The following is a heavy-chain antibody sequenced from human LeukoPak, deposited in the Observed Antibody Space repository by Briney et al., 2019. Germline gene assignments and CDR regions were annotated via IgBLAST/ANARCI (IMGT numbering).Heavy chain of an antibody. D-gene: IGHD6-13*01. Sequence: HPGRSLRLSCAASGSTFSNYGRQWVRQAPGKGLEWLAVISYDGRTTFYADSVKGRFTISRDNSKNTVDLQMSSLRAEDTAVYYCAKEFTSYTSGWFFQHWGQGTLVTVSS. CDR3: AKEFTSYTSGWFFQH. CDR1: GSTFSNYG. J-gene: IGHJ1*01. V-gene: IGHV3-30*18. CDR2: ISYDGRTT.